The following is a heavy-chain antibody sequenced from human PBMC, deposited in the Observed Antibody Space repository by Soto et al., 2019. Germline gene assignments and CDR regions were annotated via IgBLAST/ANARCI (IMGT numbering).Heavy chain of an antibody. J-gene: IGHJ3*02. Sequence: GWSLRLSCAASGFTFSTYAMSWVRQAPGEGLEWVSAISGSGSDTYHADSVKGRFTISRDNSISTLFLQMNSLRTEDTAVYYCAHPRGYGVFDAYDIWGQGALVTVSS. CDR3: AHPRGYGVFDAYDI. CDR1: GFTFSTYA. V-gene: IGHV3-23*01. D-gene: IGHD2-8*01. CDR2: ISGSGSDT.